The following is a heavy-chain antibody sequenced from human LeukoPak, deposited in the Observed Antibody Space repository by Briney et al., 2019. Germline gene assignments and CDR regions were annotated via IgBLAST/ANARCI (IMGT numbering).Heavy chain of an antibody. Sequence: PGGSLRLSCAASGFTFDDYGMSWVRQAPGKGLEWVSGINWNGGSTGYADSVKGRFTISRDNAKNSLYLQMNSLRAEDTVLYYCARRWGSSWYNYYYMDVWGKGTTVTVSS. J-gene: IGHJ6*03. CDR1: GFTFDDYG. CDR2: INWNGGST. D-gene: IGHD6-13*01. V-gene: IGHV3-20*04. CDR3: ARRWGSSWYNYYYMDV.